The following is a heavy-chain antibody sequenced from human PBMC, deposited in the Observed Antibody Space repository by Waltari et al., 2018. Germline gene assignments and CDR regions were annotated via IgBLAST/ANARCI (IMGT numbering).Heavy chain of an antibody. Sequence: EVQLLESGGGLIQPGGSLRLSCVASGFSFGTYVMSWVRQAPGKGLEWVSVTSGRVDESYYADSVKGRFTNSRDNSKNTLYRQMNSLRSDYTALYYWARDRFCAGDCYCMDVWGQGTTVTVSS. V-gene: IGHV3-23*01. CDR1: GFSFGTYV. D-gene: IGHD2-21*01. CDR3: ARDRFCAGDCYCMDV. J-gene: IGHJ6*02. CDR2: TSGRVDES.